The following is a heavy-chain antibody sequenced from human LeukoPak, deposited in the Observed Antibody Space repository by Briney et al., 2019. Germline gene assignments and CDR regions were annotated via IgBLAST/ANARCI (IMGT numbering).Heavy chain of an antibody. J-gene: IGHJ4*02. V-gene: IGHV3-48*01. Sequence: GGSLRLSCAASGFTFSSYSMNWVRQTPGKGLEWVSYISSSSSTIYYADSVKGRFTISRDNAKNSLYLQMNSLRAEDTAVYYCARGLITMVQGVITLNDYWGQGTLVTVSS. D-gene: IGHD3-10*01. CDR2: ISSSSSTI. CDR1: GFTFSSYS. CDR3: ARGLITMVQGVITLNDY.